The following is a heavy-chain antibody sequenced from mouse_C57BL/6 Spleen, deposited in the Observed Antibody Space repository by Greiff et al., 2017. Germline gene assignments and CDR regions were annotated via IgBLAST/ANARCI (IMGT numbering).Heavy chain of an antibody. CDR2: IYPGDGDT. CDR1: GYAFSSSW. V-gene: IGHV1-82*01. CDR3: ARSLGPFDY. Sequence: VQLQQSGPELVKPGASVKFSCKASGYAFSSSWMNWVKQRPGQGLEWIGRIYPGDGDTNYNGKFKGKATLTADKSSSTAYMQLSSLTSEDSAVYFCARSLGPFDYWGQGTTLTVSA. J-gene: IGHJ2*01. D-gene: IGHD4-1*01.